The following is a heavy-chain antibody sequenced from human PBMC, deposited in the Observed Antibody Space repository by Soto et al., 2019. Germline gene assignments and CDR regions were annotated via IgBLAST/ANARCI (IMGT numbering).Heavy chain of an antibody. CDR1: GFTFSSYG. D-gene: IGHD4-17*01. CDR3: AKDLLHNPVTTCGS. CDR2: ISYHGNDK. J-gene: IGHJ5*02. V-gene: IGHV3-30*18. Sequence: QVQLVESGGGVVQPGRSLRLSCAASGFTFSSYGMHWVRQAPGKGLEWVAVISYHGNDKYYADSVKGRFTISRDNFKSTLYLPMSSLRAEDTAIYFCAKDLLHNPVTTCGSWGQGTLVTVPS.